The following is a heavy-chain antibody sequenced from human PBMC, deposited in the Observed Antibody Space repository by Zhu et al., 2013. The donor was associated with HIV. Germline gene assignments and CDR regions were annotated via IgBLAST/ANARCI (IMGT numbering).Heavy chain of an antibody. V-gene: IGHV1-18*01. Sequence: QVQLVQSGAEMKKPGASVKVSCQASGHIFSTYGISWVRQAPGQGLEWMGWISGYNGDTNYAQKFHDRVTMTADKSTGTAYMELRSLTSDDTGTYYCARGPRTAAVNLGTSRHFDSWGQGTLVTVS. D-gene: IGHD2-2*01. J-gene: IGHJ4*02. CDR3: ARGPRTAAVNLGTSRHFDS. CDR1: GHIFSTYG. CDR2: ISGYNGDT.